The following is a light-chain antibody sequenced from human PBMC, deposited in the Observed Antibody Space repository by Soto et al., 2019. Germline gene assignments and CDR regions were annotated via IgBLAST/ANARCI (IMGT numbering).Light chain of an antibody. CDR3: KNNNSAPTT. V-gene: IGKV1-27*01. CDR1: QGISNY. Sequence: DIQMTQSPSSLSASVGDRVTITCRASQGISNYLAWYQQKPGKVPKLLIYAASTLQSGVPSRFSGSGSGTDFPLTISSRPPEEVATYHCKNNNSAPTTSGPGTKVDIK. CDR2: AAS. J-gene: IGKJ3*01.